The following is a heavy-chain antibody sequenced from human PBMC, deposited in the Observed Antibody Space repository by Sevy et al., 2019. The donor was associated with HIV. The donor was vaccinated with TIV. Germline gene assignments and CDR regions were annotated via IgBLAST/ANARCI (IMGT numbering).Heavy chain of an antibody. J-gene: IGHJ6*03. D-gene: IGHD3-16*01. CDR2: INHSGST. V-gene: IGHV4-34*01. CDR3: ARGVRGSYYYYCYRDV. CDR1: GGSFSGYY. Sequence: SETLSLTCAVYGGSFSGYYWSWIRQPPGKGLEWIGEINHSGSTNYNPSLKSRVTISVDTSKNQFSLKLSSVTAADTAVYYCARGVRGSYYYYCYRDVWGKGTTVTVSS.